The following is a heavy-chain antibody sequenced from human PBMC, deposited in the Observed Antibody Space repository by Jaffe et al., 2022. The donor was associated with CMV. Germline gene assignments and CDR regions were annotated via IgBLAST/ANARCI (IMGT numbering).Heavy chain of an antibody. V-gene: IGHV3-48*03. D-gene: IGHD3-3*01. J-gene: IGHJ4*02. CDR2: ISSSGSTI. CDR3: ARSFPRDDFWSGYFLPPDY. CDR1: GFTFSSYE. Sequence: EVQLVESGGGLVQPGGSLRLSCAASGFTFSSYEMNWVRQAPGKGLEWVSYISSSGSTIYYADSVKGRFTISRDNAKNSLYLQMNSLRAEDTAVYYCARSFPRDDFWSGYFLPPDYWGQGTLVTVSS.